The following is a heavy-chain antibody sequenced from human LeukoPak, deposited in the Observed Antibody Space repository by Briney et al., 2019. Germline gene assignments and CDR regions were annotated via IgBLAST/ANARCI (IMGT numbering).Heavy chain of an antibody. CDR2: IIPILNIT. CDR3: ARDDDRAREIDY. Sequence: ASVKVSCKASRGTFSKYAISWVRQAPGQGLEWMGRIIPILNITHYAQKFQGRVTIAADKSTRTAYMELSSLRSEDTAMYYCARDDDRAREIDYWGQGTLVT. D-gene: IGHD3-22*01. V-gene: IGHV1-69*04. CDR1: RGTFSKYA. J-gene: IGHJ4*02.